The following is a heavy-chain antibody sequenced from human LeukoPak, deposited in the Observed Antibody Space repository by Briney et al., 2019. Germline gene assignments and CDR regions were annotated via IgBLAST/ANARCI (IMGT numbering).Heavy chain of an antibody. CDR3: TKDRANDVLEYFHY. CDR2: ISGSTEST. CDR1: GFTFSSYA. D-gene: IGHD2-8*01. J-gene: IGHJ1*01. Sequence: GGSLRLSCAASGFTFSSYAMTWVRQAPGKGLEWVSSISGSTESTYYADSVKGRFTISRDNSKNTLDLQMNSLRAEDTAVYYCTKDRANDVLEYFHYWGQGTLVTVSS. V-gene: IGHV3-23*01.